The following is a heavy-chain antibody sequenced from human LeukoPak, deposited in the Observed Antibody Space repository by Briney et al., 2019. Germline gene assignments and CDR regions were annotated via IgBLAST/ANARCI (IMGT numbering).Heavy chain of an antibody. CDR1: GFTFSRYA. CDR2: IRSGGDSA. Sequence: GGSLRLSCAASGFTFSRYAMSWVRQAPGKGLEWVSAIRSGGDSAYNADSVKGRFTISRDNSKNTLYLKVNSLRADDTAVYYCARCIVGATASFDYWGQGTLVTVSS. V-gene: IGHV3-23*01. CDR3: ARCIVGATASFDY. J-gene: IGHJ4*02. D-gene: IGHD1-26*01.